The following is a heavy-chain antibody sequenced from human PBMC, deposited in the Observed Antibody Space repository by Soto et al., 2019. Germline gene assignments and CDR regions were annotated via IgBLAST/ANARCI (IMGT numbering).Heavy chain of an antibody. CDR2: IKQDGGEK. J-gene: IGHJ6*04. CDR1: GFTFSMYW. V-gene: IGHV3-7*03. Sequence: EVQLVESGGGSVQPGESLRLSCVASGFTFSMYWMSWVRQGPGKGLEWVARIKQDGGEKYYVDSVKGRFTVSRDNAKNSLYLQLHSLSADDAAIYYGVRDQLILPADDLYYGVDVWGKGTTVTVSS. D-gene: IGHD2-21*02. CDR3: VRDQLILPADDLYYGVDV.